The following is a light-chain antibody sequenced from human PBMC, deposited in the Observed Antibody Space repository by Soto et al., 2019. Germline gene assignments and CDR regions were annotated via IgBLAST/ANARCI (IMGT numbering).Light chain of an antibody. Sequence: EIVMTQSPVTLSVSPGERATLSCRASQSVSGNLAWYQQKVGQATRLLIYGASTRATGIPARFSGSGSGTEFTLTISSLQSEDFAVYYCQQYNKWPLTFGGGTKVEIK. CDR2: GAS. V-gene: IGKV3-15*01. J-gene: IGKJ4*01. CDR3: QQYNKWPLT. CDR1: QSVSGN.